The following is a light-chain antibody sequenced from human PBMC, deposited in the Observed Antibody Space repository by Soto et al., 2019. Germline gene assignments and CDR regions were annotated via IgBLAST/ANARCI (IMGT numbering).Light chain of an antibody. Sequence: EIVLTQSAATLSLSPGERATLSCRASQSVSSYLAWYQQKPGQAPRLLIYDATNRATGIPDRFSGSGSGTDFTLTISRLEPEDFAGYYCQQYGSFPITFGQGTRLEIK. CDR3: QQYGSFPIT. CDR2: DAT. V-gene: IGKV3-20*01. CDR1: QSVSSY. J-gene: IGKJ5*01.